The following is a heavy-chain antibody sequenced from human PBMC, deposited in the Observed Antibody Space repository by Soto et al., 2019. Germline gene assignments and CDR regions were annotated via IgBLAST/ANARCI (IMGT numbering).Heavy chain of an antibody. CDR1: GYSFPTYW. J-gene: IGHJ4*02. V-gene: IGHV5-10-1*01. D-gene: IGHD7-27*01. CDR2: IDPSDSQT. CDR3: ARLGFPSY. Sequence: ISCKGSGYSFPTYWISWVRQLPGKGLEWMGRIDPSDSQTNYSPSFQGHVTISVDKSINTAYLQWNSLKASDTAMYYCARLGFPSYWGQGTLVTVSS.